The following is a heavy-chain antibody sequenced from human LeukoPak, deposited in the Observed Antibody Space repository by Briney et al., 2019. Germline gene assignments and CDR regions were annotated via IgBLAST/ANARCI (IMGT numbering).Heavy chain of an antibody. D-gene: IGHD2-2*01. V-gene: IGHV3-30-3*01. CDR3: ARDNYCSSTSCYLYYYYYGMDV. Sequence: GRSLRLSCAASGFTFSSYAMHWVRQAPGKGLEWVAVISYDGSNKYYADSVKGRFTISRDNSKNTLCLQMNSLRAEDTAVYYCARDNYCSSTSCYLYYYYYGMDVWGQGTTVTVSS. CDR1: GFTFSSYA. CDR2: ISYDGSNK. J-gene: IGHJ6*02.